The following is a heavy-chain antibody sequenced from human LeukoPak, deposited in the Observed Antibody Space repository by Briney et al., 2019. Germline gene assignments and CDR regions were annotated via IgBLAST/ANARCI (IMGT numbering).Heavy chain of an antibody. CDR1: GGTFSSYA. Sequence: GASVKVSXKASGGTFSSYAISWVRQAPGQGLEWMGGIIPIFGTANYAQKFQGRVTITADESTSTAYMELRSLRSEDTAVYYCAGERLGYCSSTSCYNQGYYDSSGYILYAFDIWGQGTMVTVSS. J-gene: IGHJ3*02. D-gene: IGHD2-2*02. V-gene: IGHV1-69*01. CDR2: IIPIFGTA. CDR3: AGERLGYCSSTSCYNQGYYDSSGYILYAFDI.